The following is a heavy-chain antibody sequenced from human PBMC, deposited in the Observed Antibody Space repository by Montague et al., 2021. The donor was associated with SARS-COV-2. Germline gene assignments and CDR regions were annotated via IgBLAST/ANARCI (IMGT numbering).Heavy chain of an antibody. CDR2: MHFAGKT. V-gene: IGHV4-4*07. D-gene: IGHD3-10*01. J-gene: IGHJ4*02. Sequence: SETLSLTCSVSGDSITNHYWSWIRQPAGKGLEWIGRMHFAGKTNFSPFFSSRLTMSADTSKNQFSLKLTSVTAADTAIYFCARDRFDFGAGRQGTIDFWGQGTLVP. CDR3: ARDRFDFGAGRQGTIDF. CDR1: GDSITNHY.